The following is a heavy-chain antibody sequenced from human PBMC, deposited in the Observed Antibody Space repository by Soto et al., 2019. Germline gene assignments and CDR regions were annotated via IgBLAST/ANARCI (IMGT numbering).Heavy chain of an antibody. CDR1: GGSISSGDYY. Sequence: SDTLSLTCTVSGGSISSGDYYWSWIRQPPGKGLEWIGYIYYSGSTYYNPSLKSRVTISVDTSKNQFSLKLSSVTAADTAVYYCARVGYYYDSSGYPAFDYWGQGTLVTVSS. J-gene: IGHJ4*02. CDR3: ARVGYYYDSSGYPAFDY. D-gene: IGHD3-22*01. CDR2: IYYSGST. V-gene: IGHV4-30-4*02.